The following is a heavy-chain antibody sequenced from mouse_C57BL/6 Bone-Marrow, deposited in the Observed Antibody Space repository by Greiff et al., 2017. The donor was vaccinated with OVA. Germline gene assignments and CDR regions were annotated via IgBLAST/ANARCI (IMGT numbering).Heavy chain of an antibody. CDR1: GFTFSDYG. J-gene: IGHJ4*01. Sequence: EVTLVESGGGLVKPGGSLKLSCAASGFTFSDYGMHWVRQAPEKGLEWVAYISSGSSTISYAATVKGRFTISRDNAKNTLFLQMTSLRSEDTAMYYCARGGRYAMDYWGQGTSVTVSS. D-gene: IGHD3-3*01. CDR2: ISSGSSTI. V-gene: IGHV5-17*01. CDR3: ARGGRYAMDY.